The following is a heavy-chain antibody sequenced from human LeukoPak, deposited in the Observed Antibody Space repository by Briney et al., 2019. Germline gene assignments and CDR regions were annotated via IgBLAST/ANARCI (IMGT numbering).Heavy chain of an antibody. CDR2: ISAYNGNT. Sequence: GASVKLSCKASGYTFTSYGLSWVRQAPGQGLEWMGWISAYNGNTNYAQKLQGRVTMTTDTSTSTAYMELRSLRSDDTAVYYCARAPNRFYCGGDCYSGISNWFDPWGQGTLVTVSS. CDR3: ARAPNRFYCGGDCYSGISNWFDP. D-gene: IGHD2-21*02. CDR1: GYTFTSYG. J-gene: IGHJ5*02. V-gene: IGHV1-18*01.